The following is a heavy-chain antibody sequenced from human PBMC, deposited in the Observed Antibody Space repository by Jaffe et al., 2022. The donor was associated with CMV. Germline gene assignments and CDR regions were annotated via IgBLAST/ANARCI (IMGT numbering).Heavy chain of an antibody. CDR1: GFTFSGSA. CDR2: IRSKANSYAT. Sequence: EVQLVESGGGLVQPGGSLKLSCAASGFTFSGSAMHWVRQASGKGLEWVGRIRSKANSYATAYAASVKGRFTISRDDSKNTAYLQMNSLKTEDTAVYYCRVQPSSSSNYWGQGTLVTVSS. D-gene: IGHD6-6*01. J-gene: IGHJ4*02. V-gene: IGHV3-73*02. CDR3: RVQPSSSSNY.